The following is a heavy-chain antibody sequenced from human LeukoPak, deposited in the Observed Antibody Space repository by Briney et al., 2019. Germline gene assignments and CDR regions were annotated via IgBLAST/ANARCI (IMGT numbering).Heavy chain of an antibody. Sequence: GESLKISCKGSGYSFTSYWIGWVRQMPGKGLERMGIIYPGDSDTRYSPSFQGQVTISADKSISTAYLQWSSLEASDTAIYYCARRWGNWGGAFDIWGQGTMVIVSS. D-gene: IGHD7-27*01. V-gene: IGHV5-51*01. CDR2: IYPGDSDT. CDR1: GYSFTSYW. CDR3: ARRWGNWGGAFDI. J-gene: IGHJ3*02.